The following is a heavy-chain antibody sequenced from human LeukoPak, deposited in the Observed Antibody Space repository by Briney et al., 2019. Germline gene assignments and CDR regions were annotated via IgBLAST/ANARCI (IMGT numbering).Heavy chain of an antibody. Sequence: PGGSLRLSCAASGFTFSNAWMSWVRQAPGKGLEWVSAISGSGGSTYYADSVNGRFTISRDNSKNTLYLQMNSLRAEETAVYYCAKVGDIVVVVAASPRFFDYWGQGTLVTVSS. CDR3: AKVGDIVVVVAASPRFFDY. J-gene: IGHJ4*02. CDR1: GFTFSNAW. V-gene: IGHV3-23*01. CDR2: ISGSGGST. D-gene: IGHD2-15*01.